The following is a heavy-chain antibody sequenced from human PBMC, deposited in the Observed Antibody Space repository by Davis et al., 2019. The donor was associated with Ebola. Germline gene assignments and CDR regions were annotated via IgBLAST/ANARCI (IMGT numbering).Heavy chain of an antibody. CDR1: GGSISSSSFY. J-gene: IGHJ6*02. CDR3: ARDVVVAGGYYYYGMDV. V-gene: IGHV4-39*02. CDR2: IYYSGST. Sequence: SETLSLTCTVSGGSISSSSFYGGWIRQPPGKGLEWIGSIYYSGSTYYNPSLQSRVTISVDTSKNQFSLKLNSVTAADTAVYYCARDVVVAGGYYYYGMDVWGQGTTVTVSS. D-gene: IGHD6-19*01.